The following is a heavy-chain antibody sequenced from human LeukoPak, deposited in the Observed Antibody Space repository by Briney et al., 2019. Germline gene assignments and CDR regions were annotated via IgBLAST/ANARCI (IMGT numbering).Heavy chain of an antibody. D-gene: IGHD2-2*01. CDR1: GYTLTELS. Sequence: ASVKVSCKVSGYTLTELSMHWVRQAPGKGLEWMEGFDPEDGETIYAQKFQGRVTMTEDTSTDTAYMELSSLRSEDTAVYYCATSPPASDWFDPWGQGTLVTVSS. CDR3: ATSPPASDWFDP. V-gene: IGHV1-24*01. CDR2: FDPEDGET. J-gene: IGHJ5*02.